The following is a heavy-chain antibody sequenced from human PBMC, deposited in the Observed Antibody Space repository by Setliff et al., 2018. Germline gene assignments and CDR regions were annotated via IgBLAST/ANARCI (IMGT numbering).Heavy chain of an antibody. Sequence: ASVKVSCKASGYIFTNYVIQWVRQAPGQGLEWMGWINVANGNTRYSQKLQGRFTISRDTAKNSVYLQMNSLRAEDTAVYYCASGDWFYFDCWGQGTLVTVSS. CDR1: GYIFTNYV. CDR3: ASGDWFYFDC. CDR2: INVANGNT. J-gene: IGHJ4*02. V-gene: IGHV1-3*01. D-gene: IGHD2-21*01.